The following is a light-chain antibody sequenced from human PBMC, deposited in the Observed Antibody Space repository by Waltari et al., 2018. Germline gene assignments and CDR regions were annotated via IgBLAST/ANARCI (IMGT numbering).Light chain of an antibody. Sequence: QSALTQPASVSGSPGQSITISCAGTSSDVGNYNVVSWYQQHPGKVPKLISYEVTQRPSGVSDRFSGSKSGNTASLTISGLQPEDEANYYCCSYAGGGTPRLLFGGGTEVTVL. V-gene: IGLV2-23*02. CDR3: CSYAGGGTPRLL. CDR1: SSDVGNYNV. J-gene: IGLJ2*01. CDR2: EVT.